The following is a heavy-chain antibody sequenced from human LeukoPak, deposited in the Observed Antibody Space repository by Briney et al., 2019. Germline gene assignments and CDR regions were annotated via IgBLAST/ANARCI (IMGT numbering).Heavy chain of an antibody. V-gene: IGHV4-61*08. CDR1: GGSISSGGYY. CDR2: IYYSGST. Sequence: SETLSLTCTVSGGSISSGGYYWSWIRQPPGKGLEWIGYIYYSGSTNYNPSLKSRVTISVDTSKNQFSLKLSSVTAADTAVYYCARSEGYCSSTSCYGWFDPWGQGTLVTVSS. J-gene: IGHJ5*02. CDR3: ARSEGYCSSTSCYGWFDP. D-gene: IGHD2-2*01.